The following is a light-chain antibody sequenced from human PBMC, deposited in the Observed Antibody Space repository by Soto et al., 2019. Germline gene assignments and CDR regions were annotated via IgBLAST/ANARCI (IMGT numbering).Light chain of an antibody. V-gene: IGLV1-47*01. J-gene: IGLJ1*01. CDR1: SSNIGSNY. CDR2: RNN. CDR3: AEWDDSLRGV. Sequence: QSVLTQPPSASGTPGQRVTISCSGSSSNIGSNYVYWYQQLPGTAPKLLIYRNNQRPSGVPDRFSGSKSGTPASLAISGLRSDDEADYYCAEWDDSLRGVFGTGTKLTVL.